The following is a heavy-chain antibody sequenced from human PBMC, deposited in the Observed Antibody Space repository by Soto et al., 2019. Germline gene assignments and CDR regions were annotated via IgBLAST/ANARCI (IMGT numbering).Heavy chain of an antibody. D-gene: IGHD3-22*01. CDR3: ARVYDSHDSFFFFNY. CDR2: INAGNGNT. CDR1: GYTLTTYS. J-gene: IGHJ4*02. Sequence: ASVKVSCKASGYTLTTYSMHWVRQAPGQRPEWMGWINAGNGNTKYSQKFQGRVTITWDTPASTVYMELRGLRSEDTALYYCARVYDSHDSFFFFNYWGQGTLVTVSS. V-gene: IGHV1-3*01.